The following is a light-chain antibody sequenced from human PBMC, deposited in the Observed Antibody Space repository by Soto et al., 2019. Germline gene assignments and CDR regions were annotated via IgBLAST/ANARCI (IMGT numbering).Light chain of an antibody. Sequence: QSVLAQPRSVSGSPGQSVTISCTGTSSDVGGYNYVSWYQQHPGKAPKLVIYDVNRRPSGVPDRFSGSKSGNTASLTISGLQAEDEADYYCCSYAGSYTYVFGPGTNVTV. J-gene: IGLJ1*01. CDR3: CSYAGSYTYV. CDR1: SSDVGGYNY. V-gene: IGLV2-11*01. CDR2: DVN.